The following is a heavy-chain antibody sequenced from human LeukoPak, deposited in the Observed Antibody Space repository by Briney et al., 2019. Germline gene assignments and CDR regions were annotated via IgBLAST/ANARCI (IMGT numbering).Heavy chain of an antibody. CDR2: ISSSSSYI. CDR3: ARNYGATYYYYYMDV. D-gene: IGHD4-17*01. CDR1: GFTFSSYS. J-gene: IGHJ6*03. V-gene: IGHV3-21*01. Sequence: GGSLRLSCAASGFTFSSYSMNWVRQAPGKGLEWVSSISSSSSYIYYADSVKGRFTISRDNAKNSLYLQMNSLRAEDTAVYYCARNYGATYYYYYMDVWGKGTTVTVSS.